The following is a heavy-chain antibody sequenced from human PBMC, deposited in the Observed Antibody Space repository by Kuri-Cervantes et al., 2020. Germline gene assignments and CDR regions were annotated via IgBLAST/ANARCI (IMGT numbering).Heavy chain of an antibody. CDR3: ARGLAARPLDAFDI. CDR1: GYTFTSYY. Sequence: ASVKVSCKASGYTFTSYYMHWVRQAPGQGLEWMGIINPSGGSTSYAQKFQGRVTITADESTSTAYMELSSLRSEDTAVYYCARGLAARPLDAFDIWGQGTMVTVSS. V-gene: IGHV1-46*01. CDR2: INPSGGST. D-gene: IGHD6-6*01. J-gene: IGHJ3*02.